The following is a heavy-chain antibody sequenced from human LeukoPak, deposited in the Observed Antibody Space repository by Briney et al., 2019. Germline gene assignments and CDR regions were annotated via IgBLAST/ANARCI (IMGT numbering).Heavy chain of an antibody. CDR1: GFTFSSAW. D-gene: IGHD4-17*01. J-gene: IGHJ4*02. V-gene: IGHV3-7*03. CDR2: VNQDGSGK. Sequence: QTGGSLRLSCAASGFTFSSAWMSWVRQAPGKGLEWVANVNQDGSGKYYVDSVKGRFTISKDNAKNSLYLQMNSLRAEDTAVYYCASIVYGDYDPADYWGQGTLVTVSS. CDR3: ASIVYGDYDPADY.